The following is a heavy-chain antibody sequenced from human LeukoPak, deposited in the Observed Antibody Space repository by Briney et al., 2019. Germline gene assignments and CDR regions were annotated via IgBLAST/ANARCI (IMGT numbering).Heavy chain of an antibody. J-gene: IGHJ4*02. D-gene: IGHD3-10*01. CDR2: ISGSGGST. Sequence: GGSLRLSCAASGFTFSSYAMSWVRQAPGKGLEWVSGISGSGGSTYYAESVKGRFTISRDNSKNTLYLQMNSLTAEDTALYYCAKDQINQWGSGSYWVYWGQGTLVTVSS. CDR1: GFTFSSYA. CDR3: AKDQINQWGSGSYWVY. V-gene: IGHV3-23*01.